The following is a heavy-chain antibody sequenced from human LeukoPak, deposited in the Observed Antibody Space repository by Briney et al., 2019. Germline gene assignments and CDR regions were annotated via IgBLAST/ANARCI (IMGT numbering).Heavy chain of an antibody. CDR1: GGSISSSSYY. CDR3: AGDVMSTALDAFDV. V-gene: IGHV4-39*01. CDR2: IYYSGST. J-gene: IGHJ3*01. D-gene: IGHD1-1*01. Sequence: PSETLSLTCTVSGGSISSSSYYWGWIRQPPGKGLEWIGSIYYSGSTYYNPSLKSRVTISVDTSKNQFSLKLSSVTAADTAVYYCAGDVMSTALDAFDVWGQGTMVTVSS.